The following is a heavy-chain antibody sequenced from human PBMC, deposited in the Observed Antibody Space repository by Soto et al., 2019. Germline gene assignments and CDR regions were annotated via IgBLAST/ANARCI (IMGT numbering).Heavy chain of an antibody. CDR3: ARGQIAAAGTNVY. CDR1: GYTFTSYH. CDR2: INPSGGST. J-gene: IGHJ4*02. D-gene: IGHD6-13*01. Sequence: SVKVSCKASGYTFTSYHMNWVRQAPVQGLEWMGIINPSGGSTSYAQKFQGRVTMTRDTSTSTVYMELSSLRSEDTAVYYCARGQIAAAGTNVYWGQGTLVTVSS. V-gene: IGHV1-46*01.